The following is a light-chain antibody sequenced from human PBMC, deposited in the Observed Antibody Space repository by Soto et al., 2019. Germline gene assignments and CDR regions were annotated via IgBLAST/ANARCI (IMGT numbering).Light chain of an antibody. CDR3: QQFNSFSEVT. V-gene: IGKV1-13*02. J-gene: IGKJ4*01. CDR1: QGISSA. CDR2: DAS. Sequence: AIQLTQSPSSLSASVGDRVTITCRASQGISSALAWYQQKPGKAPKLLIYDASSLESGVPSRFSGSGSGTDFTLTISSLQPEDFATYYCQQFNSFSEVTFGGGTKVDIK.